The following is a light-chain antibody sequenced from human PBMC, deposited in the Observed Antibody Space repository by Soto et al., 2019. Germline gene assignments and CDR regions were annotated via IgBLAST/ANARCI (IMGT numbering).Light chain of an antibody. Sequence: DIVLTQTPLSSPVTLGQPASISCRSSQSLVDSDGYTYLSWLHQRPGQPPRLLIYKVSSRFPGVPDRVSGSGAVTDFTLKISRVEAEDVGVYYCMQGTQLPHTFGQGSKLEIK. CDR1: QSLVDSDGYTY. V-gene: IGKV2-24*01. CDR2: KVS. CDR3: MQGTQLPHT. J-gene: IGKJ2*01.